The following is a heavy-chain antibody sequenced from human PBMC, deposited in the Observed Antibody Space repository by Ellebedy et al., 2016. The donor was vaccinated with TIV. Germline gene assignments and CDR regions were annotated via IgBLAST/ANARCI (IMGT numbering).Heavy chain of an antibody. J-gene: IGHJ4*02. V-gene: IGHV3-7*03. CDR3: ARVYWTAAAGTDY. D-gene: IGHD6-13*01. Sequence: GESLKISCAASGFTFSNYWMSWVRQAPGKGLEWVANIKEDGSEKDYVDSVKGRFTISRDNAKNSLYLQMNSLRAENTAVYYCARVYWTAAAGTDYWGQGTLVTVSS. CDR2: IKEDGSEK. CDR1: GFTFSNYW.